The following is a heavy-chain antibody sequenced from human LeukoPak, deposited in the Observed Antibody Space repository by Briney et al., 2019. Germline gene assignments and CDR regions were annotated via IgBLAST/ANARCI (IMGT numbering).Heavy chain of an antibody. V-gene: IGHV4-39*01. CDR3: ARHEYSGSYYGLSWFDP. CDR2: IYYSGST. Sequence: SETLSLTCTVSGGSISSSGYYWGWIRQPPGKGLEWIASIYYSGSTYYNPSLKSRVTISVDTSKNQLSLKLNSLTAADTAVYYCARHEYSGSYYGLSWFDPWGQGTLVTVSS. D-gene: IGHD1-26*01. J-gene: IGHJ5*02. CDR1: GGSISSSGYY.